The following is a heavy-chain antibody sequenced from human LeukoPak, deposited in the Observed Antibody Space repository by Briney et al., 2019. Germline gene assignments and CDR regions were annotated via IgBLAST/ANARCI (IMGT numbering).Heavy chain of an antibody. CDR3: AIHKFDY. Sequence: GRSLRLSCVASGFILSSHGMHWVRQAPGQGLEWVALISYDGSNKYYADSVKGRFTISRDISKNTLFLQMNSLRAEDTAVYYCAIHKFDYWGQGTLVTVSS. V-gene: IGHV3-30*03. J-gene: IGHJ4*02. CDR1: GFILSSHG. CDR2: ISYDGSNK.